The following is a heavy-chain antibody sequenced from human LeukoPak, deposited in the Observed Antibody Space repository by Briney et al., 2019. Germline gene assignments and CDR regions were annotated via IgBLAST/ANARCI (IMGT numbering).Heavy chain of an antibody. Sequence: SETLSLTCTVSGGSISSGDYYWRWIRQPPGKGLEWIGYIYYGGSTYYNPSLKSRVTISVDTSKNQFSLKLSSVTAADTAVYYCARIYCSSTSCYVLDPWGQGTLVTVSS. CDR2: IYYGGST. D-gene: IGHD2-2*01. CDR3: ARIYCSSTSCYVLDP. J-gene: IGHJ5*02. V-gene: IGHV4-30-4*08. CDR1: GGSISSGDYY.